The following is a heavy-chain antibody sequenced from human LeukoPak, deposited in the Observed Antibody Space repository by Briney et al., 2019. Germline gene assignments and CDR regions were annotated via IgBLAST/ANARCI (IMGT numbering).Heavy chain of an antibody. J-gene: IGHJ3*02. D-gene: IGHD2-2*01. Sequence: GGSLRLSCTASGFTFGDYAMSWVRQAPGKGLEWVGFIRSKAYGGTTEYAASGKGRLTISRDDSKSIAYLQMNSLKTEDTAVYYCTREVVVYFDGYDIWGQGTMVTVSS. CDR1: GFTFGDYA. V-gene: IGHV3-49*04. CDR2: IRSKAYGGTT. CDR3: TREVVVYFDGYDI.